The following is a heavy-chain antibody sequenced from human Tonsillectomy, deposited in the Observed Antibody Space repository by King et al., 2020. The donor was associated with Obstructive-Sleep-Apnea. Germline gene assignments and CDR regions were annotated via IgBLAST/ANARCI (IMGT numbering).Heavy chain of an antibody. CDR2: IYHGGNT. D-gene: IGHD5-24*01. Sequence: HVQLQESGPGLVKPSGTLSLTCAVSGGSISGSNWWSWVRQPPWKGLEWIGEIYHGGNTNYDPSLKSRVTISVDKSKNQFSLKLSSVTAADTAVYYCARVTWRPFYYGMDVWGQGTTVTVSS. CDR1: GGSISGSNW. J-gene: IGHJ6*02. V-gene: IGHV4-4*02. CDR3: ARVTWRPFYYGMDV.